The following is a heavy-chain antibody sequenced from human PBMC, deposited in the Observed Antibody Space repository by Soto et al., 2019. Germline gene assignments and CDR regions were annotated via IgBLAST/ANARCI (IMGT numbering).Heavy chain of an antibody. CDR2: IYYSGST. D-gene: IGHD2-2*01. J-gene: IGHJ6*02. CDR3: ARTFCSTTSCQAHDMDV. V-gene: IGHV4-61*01. Sequence: SETLSLTCTVSVGSFSSGSYYWTWILQPPGKGLEWIGYIYYSGSTNYNPSLKSRVTISLDTSNNQFSLRLSSVTAADTAVYYCARTFCSTTSCQAHDMDVWGQGTTVTVSS. CDR1: VGSFSSGSYY.